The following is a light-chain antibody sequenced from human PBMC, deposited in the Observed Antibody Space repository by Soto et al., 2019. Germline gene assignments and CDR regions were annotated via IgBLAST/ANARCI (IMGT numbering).Light chain of an antibody. CDR1: SSNIGTGYD. CDR2: GSS. J-gene: IGLJ1*01. V-gene: IGLV1-40*01. Sequence: QSVLTQPPSVSGAPGQRVTISCTGSSSNIGTGYDVHWYQQLPGTAPKIIIYGSSNRPSGVPDRFSGSKSGTSASLAITGLQAEDEADYYCQSYDSSLIGSVFXTGTKVTVL. CDR3: QSYDSSLIGSV.